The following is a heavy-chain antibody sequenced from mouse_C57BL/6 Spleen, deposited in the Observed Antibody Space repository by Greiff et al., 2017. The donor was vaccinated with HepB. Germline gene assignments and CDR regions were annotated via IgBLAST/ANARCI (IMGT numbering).Heavy chain of an antibody. V-gene: IGHV6-3*01. Sequence: EVKLMESGGGLVQPGGSMKLSCVASGFTFSNYWMNWVRQSPEKGLEWVAQIRLKSDNYATHYAESVKGRFTISRDDSKSSVYLQMNNLRAEDTGIYYCTGYSSSNFDYWGQGTTLTVSS. D-gene: IGHD1-1*01. CDR2: IRLKSDNYAT. CDR3: TGYSSSNFDY. CDR1: GFTFSNYW. J-gene: IGHJ2*01.